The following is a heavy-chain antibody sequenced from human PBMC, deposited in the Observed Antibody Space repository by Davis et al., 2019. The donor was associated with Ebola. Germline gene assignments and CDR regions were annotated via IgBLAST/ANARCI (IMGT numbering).Heavy chain of an antibody. CDR2: IGTAGDT. D-gene: IGHD5-18*01. CDR3: ARVRFGDTAVDY. CDR1: GFTFSSYE. V-gene: IGHV3-13*01. Sequence: GESLKISCVASGFTFSSYEMNWVRQGTGKGLEWVSAIGTAGDTYYPGSVKGRFTISRENAKNSLYLQMNSLRAEDTAVYYCARVRFGDTAVDYWGQGTLVTVSS. J-gene: IGHJ4*02.